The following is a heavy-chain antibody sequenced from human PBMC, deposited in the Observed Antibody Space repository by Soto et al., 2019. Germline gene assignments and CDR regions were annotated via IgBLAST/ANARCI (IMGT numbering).Heavy chain of an antibody. J-gene: IGHJ5*02. D-gene: IGHD3-10*01. Sequence: QVQLQESGPGLVRPSETLSLTCTVSGASLNNFFWSWIRQTPGKGLEWLGYASHGGPAAYLAEGETTGYNPPLESRATISLYLPNDQFSLRLTSVTAADTAVYYCARDRGGITVSSKPLGEWFDPWGQGTLVTVSS. V-gene: IGHV4-59*01. CDR3: ARDRGGITVSSKPLGEWFDP. CDR2: ASHGGPAAYLAEGETT. CDR1: GASLNNFF.